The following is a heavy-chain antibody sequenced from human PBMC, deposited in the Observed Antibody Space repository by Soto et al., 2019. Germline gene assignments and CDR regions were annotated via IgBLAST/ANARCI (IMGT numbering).Heavy chain of an antibody. CDR3: ARERRIKNWFDP. Sequence: SETLSLTCTVSGGSISSYYWSWIRQPPGKGLEWIGYIYYSGSTNYNPSLKSRVTITRDTSASTAYMELSSLRSEDTAVYYCARERRIKNWFDPWGQGTLVTVSS. CDR1: GGSISSYY. J-gene: IGHJ5*02. CDR2: IYYSGST. V-gene: IGHV4-59*01. D-gene: IGHD1-1*01.